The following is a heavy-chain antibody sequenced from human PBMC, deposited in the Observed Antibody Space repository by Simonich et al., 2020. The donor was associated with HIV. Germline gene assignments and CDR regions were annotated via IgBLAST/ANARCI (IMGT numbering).Heavy chain of an antibody. CDR2: INHSRNT. CDR3: ARRDRELILYFDY. CDR1: GRSFSGYY. J-gene: IGHJ4*02. D-gene: IGHD3-3*01. V-gene: IGHV4-34*01. Sequence: QVQLQQWGAGLLKPSEPLSLTCAVYGRSFSGYYWGWFRQPPGKGLEWIGEINHSRNTNYKSSLNNRATISVDKSKNQFSLKLSSVTAADTAIYYCARRDRELILYFDYWGQGNLVTVSS.